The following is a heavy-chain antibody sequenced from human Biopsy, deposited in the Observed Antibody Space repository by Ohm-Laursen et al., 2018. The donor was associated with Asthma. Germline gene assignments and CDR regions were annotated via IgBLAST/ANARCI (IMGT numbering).Heavy chain of an antibody. CDR2: INSVFGTT. D-gene: IGHD2-2*01. J-gene: IGHJ4*02. V-gene: IGHV1-69*13. Sequence: ASVKVSCKSLGGTFNTYVIGWVRQAPGQRLEWMGGINSVFGTTTYPQKFQDRVTITADDSTSTVYMELSSLRSEDTAVYYCARKAGSCISRTCYSLDFWGQGTPVTVSS. CDR3: ARKAGSCISRTCYSLDF. CDR1: GGTFNTYV.